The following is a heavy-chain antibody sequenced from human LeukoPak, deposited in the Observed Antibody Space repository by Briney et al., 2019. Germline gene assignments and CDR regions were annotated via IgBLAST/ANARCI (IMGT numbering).Heavy chain of an antibody. CDR2: ISANNDNT. CDR1: GDTFTNYG. J-gene: IGHJ4*02. D-gene: IGHD1-20*01. Sequence: ASVKVSCKAFGDTFTNYGISWVRQAPGRGLEWMGWISANNDNTDYSQKFQGRLTMTTDTATRTVYMGLRSLGSDDTAVFYCAKHYNWRYAVDSWGQGTLVTVSS. V-gene: IGHV1-18*01. CDR3: AKHYNWRYAVDS.